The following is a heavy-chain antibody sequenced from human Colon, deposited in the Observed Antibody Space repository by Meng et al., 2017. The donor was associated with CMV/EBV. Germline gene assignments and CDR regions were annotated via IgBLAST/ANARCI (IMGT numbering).Heavy chain of an antibody. CDR1: GGSISSSPYY. CDR2: IYYSGYT. CDR3: ATDYGDYYFDR. Sequence: LPLQEAAPGLVNPSETLALRCMVSGGSISSSPYYWGWTRQTAGKGLEWIGNIYYSGYTYYNPSLKSRLTISVDTSKNQFSLKLTSVTAADTAVYYCATDYGDYYFDRWGQGTLVTVSS. D-gene: IGHD4-17*01. J-gene: IGHJ4*02. V-gene: IGHV4-39*07.